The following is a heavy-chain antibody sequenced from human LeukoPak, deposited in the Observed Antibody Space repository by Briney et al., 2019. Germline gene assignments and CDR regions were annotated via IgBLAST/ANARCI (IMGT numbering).Heavy chain of an antibody. CDR2: INHSGST. J-gene: IGHJ4*02. CDR1: GGSLSGYY. CDR3: AREKVRGVTHTYYFDY. Sequence: SETLSLTCAVYGGSLSGYYWSWIRQPPGKGLEWIGEINHSGSTNYNPSLKSRVTISVDTSKNQFSLKLSSVTAADTAVYYCAREKVRGVTHTYYFDYWGQGTLVTVSS. D-gene: IGHD3-10*01. V-gene: IGHV4-34*01.